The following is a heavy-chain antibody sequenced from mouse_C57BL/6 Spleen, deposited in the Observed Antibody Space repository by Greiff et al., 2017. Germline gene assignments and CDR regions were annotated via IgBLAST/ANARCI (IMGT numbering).Heavy chain of an antibody. D-gene: IGHD4-1*01. CDR3: AIPRTGTGAMDY. CDR2: IDPSDSYT. J-gene: IGHJ4*01. CDR1: GYTFTSYW. V-gene: IGHV1-50*01. Sequence: QVQLQQPGAELVKPGASVKLSCKASGYTFTSYWMQWVKQRPGQGLEWIGEIDPSDSYTNYNQKFKGKATLTVDTSSSTAYMQLSSLTSEDSAVYYCAIPRTGTGAMDYWGQGTSVTVSS.